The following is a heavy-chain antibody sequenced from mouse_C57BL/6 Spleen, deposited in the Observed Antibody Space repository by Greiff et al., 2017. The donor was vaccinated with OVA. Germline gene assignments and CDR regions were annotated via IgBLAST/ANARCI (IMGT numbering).Heavy chain of an antibody. J-gene: IGHJ4*01. CDR2: IWSGGST. V-gene: IGHV2-2*01. D-gene: IGHD4-1*01. CDR3: ARIWVYAMDY. CDR1: GFSLTSYG. Sequence: VQVVESGPGLVQPSQSLSITCTVSGFSLTSYGVHWVRQSPGKGLEWLGVIWSGGSTDYNAAFISRLSISKDNSKSPVFFQMNSLQADDTAICYCARIWVYAMDYWGQGTSGTVSS.